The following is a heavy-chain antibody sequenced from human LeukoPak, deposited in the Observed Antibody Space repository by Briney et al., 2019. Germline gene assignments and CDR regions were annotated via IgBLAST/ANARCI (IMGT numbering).Heavy chain of an antibody. CDR2: IIPIFGTA. CDR3: ARSFKEMALDAFDI. J-gene: IGHJ3*02. V-gene: IGHV1-69*01. D-gene: IGHD5-24*01. CDR1: GGTFSSYA. Sequence: SVKVSCKASGGTFSSYAISWVRQAPGQGLEWMGGIIPIFGTANYAQKFQGRVTITADESTSTAYMELSSLRSEDTAVYYCARSFKEMALDAFDIWRQGTMVTVSS.